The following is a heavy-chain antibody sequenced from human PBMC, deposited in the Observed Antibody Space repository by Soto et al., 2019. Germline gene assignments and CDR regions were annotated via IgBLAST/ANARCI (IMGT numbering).Heavy chain of an antibody. V-gene: IGHV1-69*01. CDR2: IIPIFGTA. CDR1: GGTFSSYA. CDR3: ARGVVVPAAKPDVYYYGMDV. J-gene: IGHJ6*02. Sequence: QVQLVQSGAEVKKPGSSVKVSCKASGGTFSSYAISWVRQAPGQGLEWMGGIIPIFGTANYAQKFQGRVTITADESTSTAYMELSSLRSEDTAVYYCARGVVVPAAKPDVYYYGMDVWGQGTTVTVSS. D-gene: IGHD2-2*01.